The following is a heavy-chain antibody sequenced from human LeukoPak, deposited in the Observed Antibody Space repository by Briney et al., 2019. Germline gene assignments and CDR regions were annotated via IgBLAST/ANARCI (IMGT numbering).Heavy chain of an antibody. CDR3: SHRRIDSSGYYSDY. V-gene: IGHV2-5*02. J-gene: IGHJ4*02. CDR2: IYWDDDK. CDR1: GFSLSTSGVG. Sequence: SGPTLVNPTQTLMLTCTFSGFSLSTSGVGVGWIRQPPGKALEWLALIYWDDDKRYSPSLKSRLTITKDTSKNQVVPTMTNMDPVDTATYYCSHRRIDSSGYYSDYWGQGTLVTVSS. D-gene: IGHD3-22*01.